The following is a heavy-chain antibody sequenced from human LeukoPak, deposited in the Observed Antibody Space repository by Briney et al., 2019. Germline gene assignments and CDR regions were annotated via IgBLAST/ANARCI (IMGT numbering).Heavy chain of an antibody. CDR3: ARGPMLRGVVIRRSKSGYFGY. J-gene: IGHJ4*02. D-gene: IGHD3-10*01. Sequence: PGGSLRLSCAASGFTFSSYEMNWVRQAPGKGLEWVSYISSSGSTIYYADSVKGRFTISRDNAKNSLYLQMNNLRAEDTAVYYCARGPMLRGVVIRRSKSGYFGYWGQGTLVTVSS. CDR2: ISSSGSTI. CDR1: GFTFSSYE. V-gene: IGHV3-48*03.